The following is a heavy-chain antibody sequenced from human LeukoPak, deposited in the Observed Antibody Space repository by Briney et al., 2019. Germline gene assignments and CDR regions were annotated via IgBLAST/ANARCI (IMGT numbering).Heavy chain of an antibody. CDR2: MSSHGLGT. V-gene: IGHV3-23*01. J-gene: IGHJ4*02. D-gene: IGHD3-22*01. Sequence: GGSLRLSCTVSGFTLTTYGMSWVRQAPGKGLEWVSTMSSHGLGTYYGDSVRGRFTISRDTSKNTLYLQMNSLRAEDTAIYYCAKAGSGYFYMDSWGQGTLVTVSS. CDR1: GFTLTTYG. CDR3: AKAGSGYFYMDS.